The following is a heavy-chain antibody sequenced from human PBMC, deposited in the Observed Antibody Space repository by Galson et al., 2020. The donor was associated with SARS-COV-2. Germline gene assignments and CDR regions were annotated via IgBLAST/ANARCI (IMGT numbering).Heavy chain of an antibody. J-gene: IGHJ6*01. CDR3: ARDPKTYYYDSSGYYY. D-gene: IGHD3-22*01. CDR2: ISYDGSNK. V-gene: IGHV3-30*04. Sequence: GGSLRLSCAASGFTFSSYAMHWVRQAPGKGLEWVAVISYDGSNKYYADSVKGRFTISRDNSKNTLYLQMNSLRAEDTAVYYCARDPKTYYYDSSGYYY. CDR1: GFTFSSYA.